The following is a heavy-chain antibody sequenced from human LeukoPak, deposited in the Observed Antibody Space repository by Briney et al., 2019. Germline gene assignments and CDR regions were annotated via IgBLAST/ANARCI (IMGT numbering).Heavy chain of an antibody. CDR2: IYSSGST. J-gene: IGHJ6*03. Sequence: PSETLSLTCNVSGGSIRGYYWSWIRQSPEKGLEWIGYIYSSGSTNYNPSLKGRVTMSVDTSKNQLSLKVSSVTAADTAVYYCARVFDSGSQAYFYYMDVWGKGTTVIISS. V-gene: IGHV4-59*01. CDR3: ARVFDSGSQAYFYYMDV. CDR1: GGSIRGYY. D-gene: IGHD3-10*01.